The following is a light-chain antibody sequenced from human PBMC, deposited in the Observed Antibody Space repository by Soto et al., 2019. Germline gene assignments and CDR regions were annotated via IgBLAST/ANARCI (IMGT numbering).Light chain of an antibody. Sequence: DIQMTQSPSTLSASVGDRVTITCRPSQNISTWLAWYQQKSGKAPKLLIYDVSNLEIGVPSRFSGSGSGTEFSLTLRGLQPDDFATYYCQQYDSYRTFGQGTTVEVK. V-gene: IGKV1-5*01. CDR3: QQYDSYRT. CDR2: DVS. J-gene: IGKJ1*01. CDR1: QNISTW.